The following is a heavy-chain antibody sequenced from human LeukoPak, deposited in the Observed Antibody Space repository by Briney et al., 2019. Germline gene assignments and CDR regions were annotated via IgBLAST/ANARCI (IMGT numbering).Heavy chain of an antibody. V-gene: IGHV4-39*07. Sequence: PSGTLSLTCTVSGGSISSSSYYWGWIRQPPGKGLEWIGSIYYSGSTYYNPSLKSRVTISVDTSKNQFSLKLSSVTAADTAVYYCARDRQGVWGQGTLVTVSS. J-gene: IGHJ4*02. CDR1: GGSISSSSYY. CDR2: IYYSGST. CDR3: ARDRQGV.